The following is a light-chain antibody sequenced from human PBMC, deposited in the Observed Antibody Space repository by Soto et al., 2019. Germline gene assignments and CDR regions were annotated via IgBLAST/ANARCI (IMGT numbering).Light chain of an antibody. CDR2: GAS. Sequence: EIVMTQSPATLSVSPGERATLSCRASQRVSSNLAWYQQKPGQAPSLLIYGASTRATGTPARFSGSGSGTEFTLTISSLQSEDFAVYYCQQYIRWPLTFGGGPKVDIK. V-gene: IGKV3-15*01. J-gene: IGKJ4*01. CDR3: QQYIRWPLT. CDR1: QRVSSN.